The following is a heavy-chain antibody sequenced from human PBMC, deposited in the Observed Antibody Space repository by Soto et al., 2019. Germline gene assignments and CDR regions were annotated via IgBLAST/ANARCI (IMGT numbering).Heavy chain of an antibody. V-gene: IGHV4-59*08. Sequence: QVQFQESGPGLVKPSETLSLTCTVSGGSIDNYYCSWFRQPPGKGLEWIGYISYSGYSAYNFSLKRRVTMSMATSKTQFYLTLESVTATDTAVYYCARHGFGPLHGLVDVWGQGTTVIVSS. D-gene: IGHD3-10*01. J-gene: IGHJ6*02. CDR3: ARHGFGPLHGLVDV. CDR1: GGSIDNYY. CDR2: ISYSGYS.